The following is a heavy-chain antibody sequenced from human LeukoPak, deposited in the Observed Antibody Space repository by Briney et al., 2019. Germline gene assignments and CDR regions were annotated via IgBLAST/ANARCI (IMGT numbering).Heavy chain of an antibody. CDR2: ISGNGDTT. D-gene: IGHD1-26*01. CDR3: AREGSPGTLDY. J-gene: IGHJ4*02. V-gene: IGHV3-64*01. CDR1: GFTFNGYS. Sequence: GGSLRLSCAASGFTFNGYSMHWVRQAPGREQEYISAISGNGDTTYYANSVKGRFTISRDNSENTLYLQMGSLRVDDRALYYCAREGSPGTLDYWGQGTLVTVSS.